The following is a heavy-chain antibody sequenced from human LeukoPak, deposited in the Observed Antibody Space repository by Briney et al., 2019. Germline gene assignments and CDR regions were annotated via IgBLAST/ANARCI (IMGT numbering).Heavy chain of an antibody. CDR3: AKDLRVGYCSSTNCPEAFDI. Sequence: GGSLRLSCAASGFTFSSYGIHWARQAPGKGLEWVTFIRYVGSNKYYADSVKGRFTISRDNSKNTLYLQMNSLRAEDTAVYYCAKDLRVGYCSSTNCPEAFDIWGQGTMVTVSS. D-gene: IGHD2-2*01. CDR2: IRYVGSNK. V-gene: IGHV3-30*02. J-gene: IGHJ3*02. CDR1: GFTFSSYG.